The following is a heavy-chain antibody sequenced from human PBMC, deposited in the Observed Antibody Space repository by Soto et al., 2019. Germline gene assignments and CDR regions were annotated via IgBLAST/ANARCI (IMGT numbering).Heavy chain of an antibody. D-gene: IGHD1-26*01. CDR3: AKNQGVELVPLATVDWFDP. J-gene: IGHJ5*02. V-gene: IGHV3-23*01. CDR1: GFIFDNFG. CDR2: ISGGGFKK. Sequence: GGSLSLSCAASGFIFDNFGMSWVRPAPGKGLEWISSISGGGFKKYYADSVKGRFTISRDNSKSTVYLELNNLSAEDTAVYHCAKNQGVELVPLATVDWFDPWGQGSLVTVSS.